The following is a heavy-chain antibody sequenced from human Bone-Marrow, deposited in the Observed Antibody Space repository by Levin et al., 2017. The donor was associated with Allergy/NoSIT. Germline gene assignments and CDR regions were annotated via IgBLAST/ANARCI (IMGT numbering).Heavy chain of an antibody. J-gene: IGHJ4*02. V-gene: IGHV4-38-2*01. D-gene: IGHD3-16*01. CDR1: GYSISSGYN. CDR2: IYHSGST. CDR3: ARAGMITFGGSQFDY. Sequence: SQTLSLTCVVSGYSISSGYNWGWSRQSPGKGLEWIGSIYHSGSTYYNPSLKSRVTISVDTSKNQFSLKLSSVTAADTAVYYCARAGMITFGGSQFDYWGQGTRVTVSS.